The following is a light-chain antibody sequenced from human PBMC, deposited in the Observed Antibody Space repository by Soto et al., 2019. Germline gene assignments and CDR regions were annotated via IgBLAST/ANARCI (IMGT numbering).Light chain of an antibody. J-gene: IGKJ1*01. V-gene: IGKV1-5*03. CDR2: KAS. CDR1: QTISSW. Sequence: DIHMPPSRSTLSGSVGDRAPITCRASQTISSWLAWYQQNPGKAPKLLIYKASTLKSGVPSRFSGSGSGTEFTLTISSLQPDDFATYYCQHYNSYSEAVGQGNKVDIK. CDR3: QHYNSYSEA.